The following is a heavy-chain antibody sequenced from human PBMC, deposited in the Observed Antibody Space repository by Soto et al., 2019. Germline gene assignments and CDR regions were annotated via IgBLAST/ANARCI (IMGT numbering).Heavy chain of an antibody. J-gene: IGHJ4*01. CDR3: ARDALDSYGYTDYYFDY. V-gene: IGHV4-31*03. D-gene: IGHD5-18*01. CDR2: IYYSGST. CDR1: GGSISSGGYY. Sequence: PSETLSLTCTVSGGSISSGGYYWSWIRQHPGKGLEWIGYIYYSGSTYYNPSLKSRVTISVDTSKNQFSLKLSSVTAADTAVYYCARDALDSYGYTDYYFDYWGHGTLVTVSS.